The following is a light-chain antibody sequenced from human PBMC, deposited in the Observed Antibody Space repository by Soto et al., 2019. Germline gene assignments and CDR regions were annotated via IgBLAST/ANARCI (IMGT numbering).Light chain of an antibody. CDR2: SNN. CDR3: AAWDDSLNGRV. V-gene: IGLV1-44*01. J-gene: IGLJ1*01. Sequence: QSVLTQPPSASGTPGQRITISRSGGSSNIGTNTVNWYQQLPGTAPKLLINSNNQRPSGVPDRFSGSKSGTSASLAISGLQSEDEADYYCAAWDDSLNGRVFGTGTKVTVL. CDR1: SSNIGTNT.